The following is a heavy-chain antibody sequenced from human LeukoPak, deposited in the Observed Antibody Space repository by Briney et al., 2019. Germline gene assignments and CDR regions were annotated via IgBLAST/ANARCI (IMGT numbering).Heavy chain of an antibody. CDR2: IYYIGRT. D-gene: IGHD4-17*01. CDR3: ARDLVTVTKGFDI. V-gene: IGHV4-59*02. Sequence: SETLSLTCTVSGGSVSSYYWSWIRQSPDKGLEWIGYIYYIGRTNYNPSLKSRVTMSVDTSQNLFSLRLSSVTAADTAVYYCARDLVTVTKGFDIWGQGTMVSVSS. J-gene: IGHJ3*02. CDR1: GGSVSSYY.